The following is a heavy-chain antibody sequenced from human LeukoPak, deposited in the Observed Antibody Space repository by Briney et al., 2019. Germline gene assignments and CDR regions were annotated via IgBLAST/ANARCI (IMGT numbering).Heavy chain of an antibody. J-gene: IGHJ6*04. CDR1: GFTFSSYS. D-gene: IGHD3-10*02. CDR3: AELGITMIGGV. CDR2: ISSSSSTI. V-gene: IGHV3-48*01. Sequence: GGSLRLSCAASGFTFSSYSMNWVRQAPGKGLEWVSYISSSSSTIYYADSVKGRFTISRDNAKNSLYLQMNSLRAEDTAVYYCAELGITMIGGVWGKGTTVTVSS.